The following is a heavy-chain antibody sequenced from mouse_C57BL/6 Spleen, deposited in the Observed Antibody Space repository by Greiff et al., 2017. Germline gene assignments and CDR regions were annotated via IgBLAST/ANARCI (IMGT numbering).Heavy chain of an antibody. D-gene: IGHD4-1*01. CDR2: IYPRGGNT. CDR1: GYTFTSYG. Sequence: VQLQQSGAELARPGASVKLSCKASGYTFTSYGISWVKQRTGQGLEWIGEIYPRGGNTYYNEKFKGKATLTADKSSSTAYMELRSLTSEDSAVYFCARGELTGTIAWFAYWGQGTLVTVSA. V-gene: IGHV1-81*01. CDR3: ARGELTGTIAWFAY. J-gene: IGHJ3*01.